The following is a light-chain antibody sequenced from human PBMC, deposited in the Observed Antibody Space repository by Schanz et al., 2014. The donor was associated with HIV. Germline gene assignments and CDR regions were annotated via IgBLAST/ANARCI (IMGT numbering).Light chain of an antibody. J-gene: IGKJ4*01. CDR2: GAS. CDR1: QTIRSSL. Sequence: EIVLTQSPGTLSLSPGERATLSCRASQTIRSSLLAWYQHKPGQAPRLLIYGASTRAAGIPDRFSGRGSGTDFTLIISRLEPEDFAVYYCQQYGSFFSFGGGTKVEIK. V-gene: IGKV3-20*01. CDR3: QQYGSFFS.